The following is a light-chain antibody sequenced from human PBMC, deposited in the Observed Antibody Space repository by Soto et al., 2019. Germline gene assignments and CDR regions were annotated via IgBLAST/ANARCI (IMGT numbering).Light chain of an antibody. CDR1: QNIRNL. J-gene: IGKJ5*01. CDR3: RQDYSYST. Sequence: DIQLTQSPSTLSAAVGDSVTITCRASQNIRNLLAWYQQKPGKAPKPLIFDASTLKTGVPSRFGGSGSGAEFNFTITGLQADDFATYFCRQDYSYSTFGQGTRLDIK. V-gene: IGKV1-5*01. CDR2: DAS.